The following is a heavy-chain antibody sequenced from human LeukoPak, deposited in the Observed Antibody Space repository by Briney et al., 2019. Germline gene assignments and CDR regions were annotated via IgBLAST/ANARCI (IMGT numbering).Heavy chain of an antibody. V-gene: IGHV3-7*01. CDR2: IKQDESEK. Sequence: QTGGSLRLSCAASGFTFRSYWMSWVRQAPGKGLEWVANIKQDESEKYYVDSVKGRFTISRDNAKNSLYLQMNSLRAEDTAVYYCARGIDYVWGSYRWSYFDYWGQGTLVTVSS. J-gene: IGHJ4*02. CDR3: ARGIDYVWGSYRWSYFDY. CDR1: GFTFRSYW. D-gene: IGHD3-16*02.